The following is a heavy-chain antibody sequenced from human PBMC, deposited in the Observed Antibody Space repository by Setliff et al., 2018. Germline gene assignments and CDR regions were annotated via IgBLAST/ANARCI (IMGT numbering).Heavy chain of an antibody. CDR2: ISHSGST. Sequence: SETLSLTCTVSGYSISSGHYWGWIRQPPGKGLGWIGSISHSGSTYYNPSLRSRVTISLDTSKNQFSPKLTSVTAADTAVYYCAGGRRYDYGWDFDYWGHGTLVTVSS. D-gene: IGHD4-17*01. V-gene: IGHV4-38-2*02. CDR3: AGGRRYDYGWDFDY. J-gene: IGHJ4*01. CDR1: GYSISSGHY.